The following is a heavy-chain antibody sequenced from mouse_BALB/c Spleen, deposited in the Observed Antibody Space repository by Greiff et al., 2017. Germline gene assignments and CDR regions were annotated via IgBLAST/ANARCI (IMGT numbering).Heavy chain of an antibody. CDR3: ADYYGSSYGWFAY. V-gene: IGHV5-6-3*01. CDR1: GFTFSSYG. CDR2: INSNGGST. J-gene: IGHJ3*01. Sequence: EVKLMESGGGLVKPGGSLKLSCAASGFTFSSYGMSWVRQTPDKRLELVATINSNGGSTYYPDSVKGRFTISRDNAKNTLYLQMSSLKSEDTAMYYCADYYGSSYGWFAYWGQGTLVTVSA. D-gene: IGHD1-1*01.